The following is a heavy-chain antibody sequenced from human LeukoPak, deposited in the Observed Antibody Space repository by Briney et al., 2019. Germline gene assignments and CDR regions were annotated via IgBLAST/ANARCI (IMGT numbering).Heavy chain of an antibody. CDR1: GYTLTELS. D-gene: IGHD2-15*01. Sequence: ASVKVSCKVSGYTLTELSMHWVRQAPGKGLEWMGGFDPEDGETIYAQKFQGRVTMTEDTSTDTAYMELSSLRPEDTAVYYCATIGYCSGGSCYYFDYWGQGTLVTVSS. CDR2: FDPEDGET. J-gene: IGHJ4*02. CDR3: ATIGYCSGGSCYYFDY. V-gene: IGHV1-24*01.